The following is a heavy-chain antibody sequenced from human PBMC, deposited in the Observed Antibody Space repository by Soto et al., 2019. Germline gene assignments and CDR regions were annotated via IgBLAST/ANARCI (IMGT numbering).Heavy chain of an antibody. CDR3: TTDLWISSGPSMDV. D-gene: IGHD6-19*01. J-gene: IGHJ6*02. CDR2: IKPKTEGGTP. V-gene: IGHV3-15*07. CDR1: GLTFSNDW. Sequence: GGSLRLSCAASGLTFSNDWMNWVRQAPGKGLEWVGHIKPKTEGGTPDYAAPVKGRFTISRDDSKNTLYLQMNSLKTEDTAVYYCTTDLWISSGPSMDVWGQGTTVTVSS.